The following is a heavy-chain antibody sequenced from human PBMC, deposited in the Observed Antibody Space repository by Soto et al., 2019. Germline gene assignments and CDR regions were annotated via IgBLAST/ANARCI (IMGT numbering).Heavy chain of an antibody. V-gene: IGHV3-33*01. CDR1: GFSFRTYG. J-gene: IGHJ3*01. CDR2: ISPK. D-gene: IGHD1-1*01. CDR3: ARDDAFANENAFDL. Sequence: GGSLRLSCAVSGFSFRTYGFHWVRQPPGKGLQWVAVISPKGHSDSVEGRFTISRDNSKDTLYLQMNNLRAEDTAVYYCARDDAFANENAFDLWGQGTKVTVSS.